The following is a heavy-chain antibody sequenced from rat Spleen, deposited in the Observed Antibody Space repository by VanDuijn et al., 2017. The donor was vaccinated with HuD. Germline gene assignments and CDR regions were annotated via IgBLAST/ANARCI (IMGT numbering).Heavy chain of an antibody. J-gene: IGHJ3*01. CDR3: ATDRNKERFAY. V-gene: IGHV5-19*01. CDR1: GFTFSNYG. D-gene: IGHD1-10*01. CDR2: ISPSGGST. Sequence: EVQLVASGGGLVQPGRSLKLSCAASGFTFSNYGMYWIRQAPTKGLEWVASISPSGGSTYYRDPVKGRFTIFRDNAKSTLYLQMDSLRSEDTATYYCATDRNKERFAYWGQGTLVTVSS.